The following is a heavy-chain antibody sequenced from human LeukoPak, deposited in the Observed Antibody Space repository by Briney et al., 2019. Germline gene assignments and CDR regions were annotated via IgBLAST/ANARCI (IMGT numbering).Heavy chain of an antibody. CDR1: GYTFTSYG. CDR3: ARDLRSTMVRGVPRALNY. CDR2: TSAYNGNT. V-gene: IGHV1-18*01. J-gene: IGHJ4*02. D-gene: IGHD3-10*01. Sequence: ASVKVSCKASGYTFTSYGISWVRQAPGQGLEWMGWTSAYNGNTNYAQKLQGRVTMTTDTSTSTAYMELRSLRSDDTAVYYCARDLRSTMVRGVPRALNYWGQGTLVTVSS.